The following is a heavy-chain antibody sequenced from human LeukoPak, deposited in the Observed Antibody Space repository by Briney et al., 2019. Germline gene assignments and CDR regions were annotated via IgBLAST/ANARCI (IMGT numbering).Heavy chain of an antibody. V-gene: IGHV1-69*04. CDR3: ARVTVVMAAIDY. Sequence: SVKVSCKASGGTFISYAISWVRQAPGQGLEWMGRIIPILGIANYAQKFQGRVTITTDKSTSTAYMELSSLRSEDTAVYYCARVTVVMAAIDYWGQGTLVTVSS. CDR2: IIPILGIA. CDR1: GGTFISYA. J-gene: IGHJ4*02. D-gene: IGHD1-14*01.